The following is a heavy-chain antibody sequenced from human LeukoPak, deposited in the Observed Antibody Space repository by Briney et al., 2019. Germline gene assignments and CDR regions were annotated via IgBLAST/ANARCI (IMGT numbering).Heavy chain of an antibody. J-gene: IGHJ5*02. CDR3: ARTDSSGWYDSPAWFDP. V-gene: IGHV4-39*07. CDR2: IYYSGST. Sequence: SETLSLTCTVSGGSISSSSYYWGWIRQPPGKGLEWIGSIYYSGSTYYNPSLKSRVTISVDTSKNQFSLKLSSVTAADTAVYYCARTDSSGWYDSPAWFDPWGQGTLVTVSS. D-gene: IGHD6-19*01. CDR1: GGSISSSSYY.